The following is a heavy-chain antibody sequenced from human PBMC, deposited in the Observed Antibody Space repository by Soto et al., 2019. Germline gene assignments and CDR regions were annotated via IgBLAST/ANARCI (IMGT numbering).Heavy chain of an antibody. Sequence: GGSLRLSCAASGFTFSSYAMHWVRQAPGKGLEWVAVISYDGSNKYYADSVKGRFTISRDNSKNTLYLQMNSLRAEDTAVYYCARAKQLFHGYYYGMDVWGQGTTVTVSS. J-gene: IGHJ6*02. CDR2: ISYDGSNK. CDR3: ARAKQLFHGYYYGMDV. V-gene: IGHV3-30-3*01. D-gene: IGHD1-1*01. CDR1: GFTFSSYA.